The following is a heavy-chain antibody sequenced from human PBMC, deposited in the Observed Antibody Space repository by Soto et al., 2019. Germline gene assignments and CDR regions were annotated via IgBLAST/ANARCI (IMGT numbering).Heavy chain of an antibody. CDR1: GGTFRTYA. Sequence: QVQLLQSGAEVKKPGSSVRVSCEASGGTFRTYAISWVRQAPGQGLEWMGEIIPIFGKVNYAQKLQGRVTTTADESTTTVYMDLRSLTSEDTAVYYCAKGAVAATPTSYYYYGMDVWGQGTTVTVS. J-gene: IGHJ6*02. CDR3: AKGAVAATPTSYYYYGMDV. V-gene: IGHV1-69*12. CDR2: IIPIFGKV. D-gene: IGHD6-19*01.